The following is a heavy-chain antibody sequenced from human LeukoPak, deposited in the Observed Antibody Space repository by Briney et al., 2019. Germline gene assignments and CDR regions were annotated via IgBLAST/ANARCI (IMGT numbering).Heavy chain of an antibody. CDR1: GYTFMDHA. D-gene: IGHD1/OR15-1a*01. V-gene: IGHV1-3*01. Sequence: ASVRVSCKASGYTFMDHALKWVRQAPGQRLEWMGWINAGNGNTKYSQKFQGRVTITRDTSATTAYMELSSLRSEDTAVSYCARGIWNRGSYGPYYFDYWGQGTLVTVCS. CDR2: INAGNGNT. CDR3: ARGIWNRGSYGPYYFDY. J-gene: IGHJ4*02.